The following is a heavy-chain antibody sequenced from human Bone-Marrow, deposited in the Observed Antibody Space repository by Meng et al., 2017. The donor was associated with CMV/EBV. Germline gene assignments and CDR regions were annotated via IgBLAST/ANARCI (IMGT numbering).Heavy chain of an antibody. V-gene: IGHV3-7*01. J-gene: IGHJ4*02. CDR1: GFTFSSYS. Sequence: GGSLRLSCAASGFTFSSYSMNWLRQAPGKGLEWVANIREDGGETGYVDSVKGRFTISRDNAKNSLYLQMNSLRPEDTAVYYCAKLPPFCSSTSCSGIFDYWGQGTLVTVSS. D-gene: IGHD2-2*01. CDR3: AKLPPFCSSTSCSGIFDY. CDR2: IREDGGET.